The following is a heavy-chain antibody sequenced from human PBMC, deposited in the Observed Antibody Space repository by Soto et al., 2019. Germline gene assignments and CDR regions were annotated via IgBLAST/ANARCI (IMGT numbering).Heavy chain of an antibody. V-gene: IGHV5-51*01. Sequence: GESLKISCKGSGYRFTNYCIGWVRQMPGKGLEWMAIIYPGDSDTIYSPSFQGHITISADKSITTAYLQWSSLKASDTAMYYCARASDSAILDAFHIWGQGTMVPV. CDR3: ARASDSAILDAFHI. D-gene: IGHD2-21*01. CDR1: GYRFTNYC. CDR2: IYPGDSDT. J-gene: IGHJ3*02.